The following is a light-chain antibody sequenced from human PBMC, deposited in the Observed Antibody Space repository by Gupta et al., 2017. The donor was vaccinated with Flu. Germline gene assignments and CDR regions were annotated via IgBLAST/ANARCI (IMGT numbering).Light chain of an antibody. V-gene: IGLV1-47*01. CDR1: SSNVGSNY. J-gene: IGLJ3*02. CDR3: SAVDDSMNGML. CDR2: RND. Sequence: SVLPQAPSASRTPGQRVTNSCSRSSSNVGSNYVYWYQHLPGTAPKLLIYRNDQRHSVAPERFSGSKGATAASLATSGIRAEDEDDYCCSAVDDSMNGMLFGGGTRLTVL.